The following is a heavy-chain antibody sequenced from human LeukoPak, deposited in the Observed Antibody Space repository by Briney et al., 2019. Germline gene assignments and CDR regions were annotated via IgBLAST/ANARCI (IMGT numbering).Heavy chain of an antibody. Sequence: ASVKVSCKTSGYTFSDYTIHWVRQAPGQGLEWVGWINPSSNAANYAQRFEGRVSLTRDTSISTADMVLTSLTSDDTGVYYCARSRELLDFDTWGQGTLVSVSS. CDR2: INPSSNAA. CDR3: ARSRELLDFDT. CDR1: GYTFSDYT. D-gene: IGHD3-10*01. V-gene: IGHV1-2*02. J-gene: IGHJ4*02.